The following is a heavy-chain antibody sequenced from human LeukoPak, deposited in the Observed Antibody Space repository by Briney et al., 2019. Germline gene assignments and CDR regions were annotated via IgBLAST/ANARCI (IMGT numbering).Heavy chain of an antibody. D-gene: IGHD6-19*01. Sequence: ASVKVSCKASGYTFTSYGISWVRQAPGQGLEWMGWISAYNGNTNYAQKLQGRVTMTTGTSTSTAYMELRSLRSDDTAVYYCARDVNTYSSGWYIGDAFDIWGQGTMVTVSS. J-gene: IGHJ3*02. CDR2: ISAYNGNT. V-gene: IGHV1-18*01. CDR3: ARDVNTYSSGWYIGDAFDI. CDR1: GYTFTSYG.